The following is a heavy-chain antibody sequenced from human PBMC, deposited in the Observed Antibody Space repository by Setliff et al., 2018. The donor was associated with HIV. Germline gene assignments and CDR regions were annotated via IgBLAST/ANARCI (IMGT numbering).Heavy chain of an antibody. Sequence: SVKVSCKASGGSFSSYGLSWVRQAPGQGLEWMGGIMPIFGTANYAQKFQGRVTIIADASTNTVNMELSSLRSADTAMYYCASTYYYDSLHFHHWGQGTLVTVSS. V-gene: IGHV1-69*13. CDR3: ASTYYYDSLHFHH. J-gene: IGHJ1*01. D-gene: IGHD3-22*01. CDR1: GGSFSSYG. CDR2: IMPIFGTA.